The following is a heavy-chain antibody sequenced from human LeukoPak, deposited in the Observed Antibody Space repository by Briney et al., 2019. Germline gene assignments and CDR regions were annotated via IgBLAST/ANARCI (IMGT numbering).Heavy chain of an antibody. CDR3: AREGCSGGSCYSVPPNY. CDR1: GFTFSSYW. Sequence: GGSLRLSCATSGFTFSSYWMSWVRQAPGKGLEWVANVKQDGSEKYYVDSVKGRFTISRDNAKNSLYLQMNSLRAEDTAVYYCAREGCSGGSCYSVPPNYWGQGTLVTVSS. D-gene: IGHD2-15*01. J-gene: IGHJ4*02. V-gene: IGHV3-7*01. CDR2: VKQDGSEK.